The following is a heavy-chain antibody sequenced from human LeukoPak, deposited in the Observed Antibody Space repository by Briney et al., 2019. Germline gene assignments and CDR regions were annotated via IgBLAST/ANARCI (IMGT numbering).Heavy chain of an antibody. J-gene: IGHJ4*02. CDR3: ARARNDWRPNKYYFDY. Sequence: SETLSLTCAVYGGSFSGYYRSWIRQPPGKGLEWIGEINHSGSTNYNPSLKSRVTISVDTSKNQFSLKLSSVTAADTAVYYCARARNDWRPNKYYFDYWGQGTLVTVSS. CDR2: INHSGST. CDR1: GGSFSGYY. D-gene: IGHD3-3*01. V-gene: IGHV4-34*01.